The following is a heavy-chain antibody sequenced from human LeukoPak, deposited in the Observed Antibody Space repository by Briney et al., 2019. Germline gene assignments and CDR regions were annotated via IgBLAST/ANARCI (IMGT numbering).Heavy chain of an antibody. V-gene: IGHV4-59*12. J-gene: IGHJ5*02. CDR2: ISYSGST. Sequence: SETLSLTCTVSGGSISSYYWSWIRQPPGKGLEWIGYISYSGSTNFNPSLKSRVTISVDTSKNQFSLKLSSVTAADTAVYSCARVNAGGGFDPWGQGTLVTVSS. CDR3: ARVNAGGGFDP. D-gene: IGHD1-26*01. CDR1: GGSISSYY.